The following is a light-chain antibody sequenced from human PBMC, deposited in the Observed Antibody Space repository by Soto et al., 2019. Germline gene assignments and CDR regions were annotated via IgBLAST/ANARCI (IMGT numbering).Light chain of an antibody. CDR2: GAS. J-gene: IGKJ5*01. V-gene: IGKV3-20*01. Sequence: EIVLTQSPGTLSLSPGERATLSCRASQSVSSNFLAWYQQKPGQAPRLLIYGASRRATGIPDRFSGSGSGTDFTLTISRLEAEDGALYDCQHYGSSPSTFGQGTRLEIK. CDR3: QHYGSSPST. CDR1: QSVSSNF.